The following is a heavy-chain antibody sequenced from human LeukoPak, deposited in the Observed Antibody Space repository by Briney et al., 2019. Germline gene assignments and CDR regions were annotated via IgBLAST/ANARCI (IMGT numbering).Heavy chain of an antibody. J-gene: IGHJ4*02. CDR1: GYTFTGYY. CDR2: INPNSGGT. D-gene: IGHD6-13*01. CDR3: ASYIPPAAGDDY. Sequence: ASVKVSCKASGYTFTGYYMHWVRQAPGQGLEWMGRINPNSGGTNYAQKFQGRVTITRDTSISTAYMELSRLRSDDTAVYYCASYIPPAAGDDYWGQGTLVTVSS. V-gene: IGHV1-2*06.